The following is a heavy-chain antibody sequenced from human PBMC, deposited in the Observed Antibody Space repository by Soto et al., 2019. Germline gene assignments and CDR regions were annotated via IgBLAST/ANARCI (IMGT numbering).Heavy chain of an antibody. D-gene: IGHD3-10*01. V-gene: IGHV1-18*01. CDR3: ARERITMVRGVPSNYYYYGMDV. CDR1: GYTFTSYG. CDR2: ISAYNGNT. Sequence: ASVKVSCKASGYTFTSYGISWLRQCAGQGLEWMGWISAYNGNTNYAQKLQGRVTMTTDTSTSTAYMELRSLRSDDTAVYYCARERITMVRGVPSNYYYYGMDVWGQGTTVTVSS. J-gene: IGHJ6*02.